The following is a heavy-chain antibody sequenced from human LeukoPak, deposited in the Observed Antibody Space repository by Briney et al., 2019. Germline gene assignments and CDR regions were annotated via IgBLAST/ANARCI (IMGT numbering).Heavy chain of an antibody. V-gene: IGHV4-39*07. CDR3: AREGATVTTYWFDP. CDR1: GGSISSSSYY. D-gene: IGHD4-17*01. CDR2: IYYSGST. J-gene: IGHJ5*02. Sequence: SETLSLTCTVSGGSISSSSYYWGWIRQPPGTGLEWIGSIYYSGSTYYNPSLKSRVTISVDTSKNQFSLKLSSVTAADTAVYYCAREGATVTTYWFDPWGQGTLVTVSS.